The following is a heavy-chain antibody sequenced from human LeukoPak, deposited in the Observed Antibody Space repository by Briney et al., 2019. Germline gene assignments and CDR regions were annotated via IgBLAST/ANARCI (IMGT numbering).Heavy chain of an antibody. Sequence: SETLSLTCTVSGGSISSYYWSWIRQPPGKGLEWIGYIYYSGSTNYKPSLKSRVTISVDTSKNQFSLKLSSVTAADTAVYYCARDSHYDSSGYRFDPWGQGTLVTVSS. CDR3: ARDSHYDSSGYRFDP. CDR1: GGSISSYY. J-gene: IGHJ5*02. D-gene: IGHD3-22*01. CDR2: IYYSGST. V-gene: IGHV4-59*01.